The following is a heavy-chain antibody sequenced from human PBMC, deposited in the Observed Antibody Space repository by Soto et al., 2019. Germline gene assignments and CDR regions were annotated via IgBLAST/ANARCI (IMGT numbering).Heavy chain of an antibody. D-gene: IGHD3-3*01. V-gene: IGHV3-23*01. CDR3: AKDDFWSGYPTMESGMDV. CDR1: GFTFSSYA. Sequence: PGGSLRLSCAASGFTFSSYAMSWVRQAPGKGLEWVSAISGSGGSTYYADSVKGRFTISRDNSKNTLYLKMNSLRAEDTAVYYCAKDDFWSGYPTMESGMDVWGQGTTVTVSS. CDR2: ISGSGGST. J-gene: IGHJ6*02.